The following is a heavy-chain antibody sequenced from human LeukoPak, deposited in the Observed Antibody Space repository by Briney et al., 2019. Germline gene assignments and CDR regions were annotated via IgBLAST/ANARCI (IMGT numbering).Heavy chain of an antibody. V-gene: IGHV1-8*01. Sequence: ASVKVSCKASGYTFTSYDINWVRQASGQGLEWMGWMNPNSGNTGSAQKFQGRVTMTRDTSISTAYMELSRLRSDDTAVYYCARDFGYYDSSGYYYESYYFDYWGQGTLVTVSS. J-gene: IGHJ4*02. CDR2: MNPNSGNT. CDR3: ARDFGYYDSSGYYYESYYFDY. D-gene: IGHD3-22*01. CDR1: GYTFTSYD.